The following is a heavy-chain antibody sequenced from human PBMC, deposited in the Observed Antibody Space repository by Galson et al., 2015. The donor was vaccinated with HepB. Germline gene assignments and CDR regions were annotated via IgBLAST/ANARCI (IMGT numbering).Heavy chain of an antibody. Sequence: PALVKPTQTLTLTCTFSGFSLTTYGVAVGWIRQSPGKALEWLALIYWDDDKRYSPFLKSRLTVTKDTSKSQVALTMTDMDPMDTATYYCAHGWGDYGPFDYWGQGALVTVSS. CDR2: IYWDDDK. CDR3: AHGWGDYGPFDY. D-gene: IGHD4-17*01. J-gene: IGHJ4*02. V-gene: IGHV2-5*02. CDR1: GFSLTTYGVA.